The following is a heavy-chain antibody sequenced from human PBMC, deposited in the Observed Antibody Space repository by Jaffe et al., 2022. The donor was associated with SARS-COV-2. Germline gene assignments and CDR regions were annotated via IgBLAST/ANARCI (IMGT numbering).Heavy chain of an antibody. D-gene: IGHD1-26*01. V-gene: IGHV3-9*01. CDR2: IGWNSGGI. CDR3: ANSGGGSYSGQPFSS. J-gene: IGHJ5*02. Sequence: EVQLVESGGGLVQPDRSLRLSCAASGFTFDDYAMHWVRQAPGKGLEWVSGIGWNSGGIAYADSVKGRFTISRDNAKNSLYLQMNNLRPEDTALYYCANSGGGSYSGQPFSSWGQGTLVTVSS. CDR1: GFTFDDYA.